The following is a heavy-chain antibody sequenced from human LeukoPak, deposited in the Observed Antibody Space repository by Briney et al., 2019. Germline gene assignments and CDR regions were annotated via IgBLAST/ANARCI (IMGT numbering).Heavy chain of an antibody. D-gene: IGHD6-19*01. V-gene: IGHV3-30*04. Sequence: GGSLRLSCAASGFTFSSYAMHWVRQAPGKGLEWVAVISYDGSKKYYADSVKGRFTISRDNSKNTLYLQMNSLRAEDTAAYYRAREGGLAVAGPGPYYYGMDVWGQGTTVTVSS. CDR1: GFTFSSYA. CDR3: AREGGLAVAGPGPYYYGMDV. J-gene: IGHJ6*02. CDR2: ISYDGSKK.